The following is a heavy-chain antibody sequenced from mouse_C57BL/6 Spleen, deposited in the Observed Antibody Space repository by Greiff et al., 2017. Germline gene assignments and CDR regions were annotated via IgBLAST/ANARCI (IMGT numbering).Heavy chain of an antibody. CDR1: GYTFTSYW. V-gene: IGHV1-52*01. Sequence: QVQLQQPGAELVRPGSSVKLSCKASGYTFTSYWMHWVKQRPIQGLEWIGNIDPSDSETPYNQKFKDKATLTVDKSSSTAYMQLSSLTSEDSAVYDCERKKYEYSGAMDYWGQGTSVTVSS. CDR3: ERKKYEYSGAMDY. J-gene: IGHJ4*01. D-gene: IGHD1-3*01. CDR2: IDPSDSET.